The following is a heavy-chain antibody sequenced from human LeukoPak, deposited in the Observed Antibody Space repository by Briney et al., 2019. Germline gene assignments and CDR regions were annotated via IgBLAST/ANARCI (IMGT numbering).Heavy chain of an antibody. CDR2: LSSDRPTT. Sequence: PGGPLRLSCAVSGFTFSSYWMHWARHARGRGLVWVARLSSDRPTTTYADAVKGRFIISRDNVRNTLYLQMHSLRAEDTAVYYCARVRYGDYTGWGQGTLVTVFS. CDR3: ARVRYGDYTG. V-gene: IGHV3-74*01. D-gene: IGHD3-3*01. J-gene: IGHJ4*02. CDR1: GFTFSSYW.